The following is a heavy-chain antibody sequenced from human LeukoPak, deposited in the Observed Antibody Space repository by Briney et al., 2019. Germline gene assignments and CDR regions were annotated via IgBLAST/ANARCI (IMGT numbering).Heavy chain of an antibody. J-gene: IGHJ4*02. CDR2: IVYDGNTK. CDR3: AKDRAYYYGSGGPPDEH. CDR1: GFTFTTYG. Sequence: GGSLRLSCAASGFTFTTYGMHWVRQAPGKGLERLAFIVYDGNTKYYADSVRGRFSISRDNSKKTLYLQMNSLRVEDTGVYYCAKDRAYYYGSGGPPDEHWGQGTLVTVSS. D-gene: IGHD3-10*01. V-gene: IGHV3-30*02.